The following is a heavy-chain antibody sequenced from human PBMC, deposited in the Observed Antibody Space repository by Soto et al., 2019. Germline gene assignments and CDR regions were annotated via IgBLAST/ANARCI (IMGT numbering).Heavy chain of an antibody. Sequence: QVQLVQSGGEVKKPGASVKVSCKASGYTFSNFGISWVRQAPGQGLEWMGWISTDNGSTKYAQNLQGRVTMTTDTTTSTGYMELRSLRSDDTAVYYGTRDAKYYDIMTGYFVNDYWGQGTLVTVSS. CDR1: GYTFSNFG. D-gene: IGHD3-9*01. V-gene: IGHV1-18*01. CDR3: TRDAKYYDIMTGYFVNDY. J-gene: IGHJ4*02. CDR2: ISTDNGST.